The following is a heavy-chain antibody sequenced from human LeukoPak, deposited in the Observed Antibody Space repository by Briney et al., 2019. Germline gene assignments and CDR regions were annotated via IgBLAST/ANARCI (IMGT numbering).Heavy chain of an antibody. D-gene: IGHD3-10*01. J-gene: IGHJ4*02. Sequence: SETLALTCTVSGGSITSNYHYWGWIRQPPGKGLEWMGNIYHGGPTYYSPSLQSRITISVDTSKNQFYVKLRSVTAADTAVYYCARLLGSSYYSFDSWGQGTLVTVSS. V-gene: IGHV4-39*01. CDR3: ARLLGSSYYSFDS. CDR2: IYHGGPT. CDR1: GGSITSNYHY.